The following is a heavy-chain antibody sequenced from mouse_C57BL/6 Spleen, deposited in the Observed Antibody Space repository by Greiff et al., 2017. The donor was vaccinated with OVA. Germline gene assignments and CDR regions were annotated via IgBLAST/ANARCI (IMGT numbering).Heavy chain of an antibody. D-gene: IGHD4-1*01. Sequence: DVKLVESGPELVKPGASVKISCKASGYSFTGYYMNWVKQSPEKSLEWIGEINPSTGGTTYNQKFKAKATLTVDKSSSTAYMQLKSLTSEDSAVYYCAREGTGNFDYWGQGTTLTVSS. CDR3: AREGTGNFDY. J-gene: IGHJ2*01. CDR1: GYSFTGYY. CDR2: INPSTGGT. V-gene: IGHV1-42*01.